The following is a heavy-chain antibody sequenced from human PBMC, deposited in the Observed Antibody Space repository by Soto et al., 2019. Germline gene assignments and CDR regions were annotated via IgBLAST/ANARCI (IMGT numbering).Heavy chain of an antibody. CDR2: ISYDGSNK. CDR1: GFTFSSYA. CDR3: ARGGLRFLEWLAYAMDV. J-gene: IGHJ6*02. D-gene: IGHD3-3*01. V-gene: IGHV3-30-3*01. Sequence: QVQLVESGGGVVQPGRSLRLSCAASGFTFSSYAMHWVRQAPGKGLEWVAVISYDGSNKYYADSVKGRFTISRDNSKNTLYLQMNRLRAEDTAVYYCARGGLRFLEWLAYAMDVWGQGTTVTVSS.